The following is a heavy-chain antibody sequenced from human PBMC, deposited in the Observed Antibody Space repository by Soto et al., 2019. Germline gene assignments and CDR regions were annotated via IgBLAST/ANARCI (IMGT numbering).Heavy chain of an antibody. CDR3: AREDESSGYAGTFQH. CDR1: GLSFSGYV. CDR2: ISDDGNK. D-gene: IGHD3-22*01. Sequence: QVQLVESGGDVVHPGRSLRLSCVVSGLSFSGYVFHWVRQTPVKGLEWVGLISDDGNKQYADSVKDRFTISRDNSKNEMHLEMNSLRVEDTALYFCAREDESSGYAGTFQHWGQGTLVTVSP. V-gene: IGHV3-30-3*01. J-gene: IGHJ1*01.